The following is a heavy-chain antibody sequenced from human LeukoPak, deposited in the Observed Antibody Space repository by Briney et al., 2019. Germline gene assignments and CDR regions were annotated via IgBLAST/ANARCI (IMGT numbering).Heavy chain of an antibody. Sequence: GGSLRLSCAASGFTFSDYAMHWVRQAPGKGPEWVVVVSSDGSIKYYGPSVKGRFTIYRANSKDWMYLQMSCLRSEDTGVYYCAIDLNVGLPDYLDHRGQGALAAVSS. CDR2: VSSDGSIK. D-gene: IGHD1-26*01. V-gene: IGHV3-30*04. J-gene: IGHJ4*02. CDR1: GFTFSDYA. CDR3: AIDLNVGLPDYLDH.